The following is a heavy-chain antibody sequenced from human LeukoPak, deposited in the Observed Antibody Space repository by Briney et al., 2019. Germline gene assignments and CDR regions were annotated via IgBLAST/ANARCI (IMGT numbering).Heavy chain of an antibody. D-gene: IGHD6-13*01. CDR2: INHSGST. V-gene: IGHV4-34*01. J-gene: IGHJ5*02. Sequence: PSETLSLTRAVYGGSFSGYYWSWIRQPPGKGLEWIGEINHSGSTNYNPSLKSRVTISVDTSKNQFSLKLSSVTAADTAVYYCARVSLHSSSSNWFDPWGQGTLVTVSS. CDR3: ARVSLHSSSSNWFDP. CDR1: GGSFSGYY.